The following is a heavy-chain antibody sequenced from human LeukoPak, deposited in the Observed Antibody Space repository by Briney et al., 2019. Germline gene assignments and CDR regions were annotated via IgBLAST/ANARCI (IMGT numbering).Heavy chain of an antibody. D-gene: IGHD5-24*01. CDR3: AKFEYSTATQLYYFDC. V-gene: IGHV3-23*01. CDR2: ISAGGDRT. J-gene: IGHJ4*02. Sequence: GGSLRLSCEASGFTFSSYAMSWVRQAPGKGLDWVSGISAGGDRTYYADSVKGRFTISRDNAKNTLYLQMNSLRAEDTAVYYCAKFEYSTATQLYYFDCWGQGALVTLSS. CDR1: GFTFSSYA.